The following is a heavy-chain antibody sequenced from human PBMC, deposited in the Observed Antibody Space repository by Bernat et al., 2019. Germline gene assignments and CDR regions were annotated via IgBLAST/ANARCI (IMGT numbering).Heavy chain of an antibody. J-gene: IGHJ5*02. D-gene: IGHD5-12*01. Sequence: EVQLVETGGGLIQPGGSLRLSCAASGLTVSSNYMSWVRQTPGKGLEWVSVIYSGGAKYYADSVKGRFTISRDNSKNTLYLQMNSLRAEDTAVYYCAKDLERWLRTFNFFDPWGQGTLVTVSS. CDR2: IYSGGAK. V-gene: IGHV3-53*05. CDR3: AKDLERWLRTFNFFDP. CDR1: GLTVSSNY.